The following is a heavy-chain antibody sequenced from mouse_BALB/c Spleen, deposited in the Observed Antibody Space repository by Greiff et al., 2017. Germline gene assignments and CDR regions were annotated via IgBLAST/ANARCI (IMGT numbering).Heavy chain of an antibody. CDR2: ISSGGGST. D-gene: IGHD1-1*01. CDR1: GFAFSSYD. CDR3: ARQGYYGLMDY. J-gene: IGHJ4*01. Sequence: EVKLVESGGGLVKPGGSLKLSCAASGFAFSSYDMSWVRQTPEKRLEWVAYISSGGGSTYYPDTVKGRFTISRDNAKNPLYLQMSSLKSEDTAMYYCARQGYYGLMDYWGQGTSVTVSS. V-gene: IGHV5-12-1*01.